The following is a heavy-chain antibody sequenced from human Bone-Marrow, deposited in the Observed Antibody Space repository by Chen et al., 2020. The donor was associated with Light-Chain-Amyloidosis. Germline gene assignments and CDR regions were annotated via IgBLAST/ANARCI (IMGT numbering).Heavy chain of an antibody. J-gene: IGHJ5*02. CDR1: GFTFSSYA. CDR2: ISGSGGST. CDR3: AKDFRVGATWIGDGWFDP. Sequence: EVQLLESGGGLVQPGGSLRLSCAASGFTFSSYAMSWVRQAPGKGLEWVSAISGSGGSTYSADSVKGRFTISRDNSKNTLYLQMNSLRAEDTAVYYCAKDFRVGATWIGDGWFDPWGQGTLVTVSS. V-gene: IGHV3-23*01. D-gene: IGHD1-26*01.